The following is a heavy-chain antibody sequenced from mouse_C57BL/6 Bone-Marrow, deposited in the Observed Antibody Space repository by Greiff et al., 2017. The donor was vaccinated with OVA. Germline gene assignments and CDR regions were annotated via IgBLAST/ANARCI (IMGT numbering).Heavy chain of an antibody. V-gene: IGHV1-80*01. J-gene: IGHJ2*01. CDR2: IYPGGGDT. CDR1: GYAFSSYW. Sequence: QVQLQQSGAELVKPGASVEISCKASGYAFSSYWMHWVKQRPGQGLEWIGLIYPGGGDTNYNGKFKGKATLTADKSSSTAYMQLSSLTSEDTAVYFCARGDFWGQGTTLTVSS. CDR3: ARGDF.